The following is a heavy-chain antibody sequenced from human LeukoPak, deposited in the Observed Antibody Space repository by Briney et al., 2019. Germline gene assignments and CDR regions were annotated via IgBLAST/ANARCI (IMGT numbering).Heavy chain of an antibody. CDR3: ARGRRTTIFGVVNGYGMDV. V-gene: IGHV1-8*01. Sequence: ASVTVSCKASGYTFTSYDINWVRQATGQGLEWMGWMNPNSGNTGYAQKFQGRVTMTRNTSISTAYMELSSLRSEDTAVYYCARGRRTTIFGVVNGYGMDVWGQGTTVTVSS. J-gene: IGHJ6*02. D-gene: IGHD3-3*01. CDR1: GYTFTSYD. CDR2: MNPNSGNT.